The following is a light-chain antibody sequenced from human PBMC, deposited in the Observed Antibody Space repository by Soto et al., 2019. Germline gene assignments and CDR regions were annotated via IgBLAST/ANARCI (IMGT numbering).Light chain of an antibody. J-gene: IGLJ2*01. CDR1: SSNIGRDF. V-gene: IGLV1-47*02. Sequence: QLVLTQPPSASGTPGQRVTISCSGSSSNIGRDFVYWYQQVPGTAPKPLIYSDNQRYSGVPDRFSGSKSGTSASLAISGLRSEDEADYYCASWDDSLSGVVFGGGTQLTVL. CDR3: ASWDDSLSGVV. CDR2: SDN.